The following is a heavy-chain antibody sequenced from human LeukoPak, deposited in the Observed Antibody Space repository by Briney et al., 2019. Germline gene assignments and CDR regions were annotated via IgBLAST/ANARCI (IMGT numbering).Heavy chain of an antibody. CDR1: EFRVGYNY. CDR3: ATDRSGSSAGSWAY. J-gene: IGHJ4*02. Sequence: PGGSLRLSCTVSEFRVGYNYMTWVRQAPGKGLEWISTFYSDSIIGYTDAVKGRFTLSTDNSKTTFYLQMNSLRVEDTAVYYCATDRSGSSAGSWAYWGQGTLVAVSS. CDR2: FYSDSII. D-gene: IGHD6-13*01. V-gene: IGHV3-53*01.